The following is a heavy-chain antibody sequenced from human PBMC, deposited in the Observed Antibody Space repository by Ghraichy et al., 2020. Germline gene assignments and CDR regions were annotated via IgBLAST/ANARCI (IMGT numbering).Heavy chain of an antibody. Sequence: SETLSLTCAVYGGSFSGYYWSWIRQPPGKGLEWIGEINHSGSTNYNPSLKSRVTISVDTSKNQFSLKLSSVTAADTAVYYCARGVGWFDPWGQGTLVTVSS. V-gene: IGHV4-34*01. CDR2: INHSGST. CDR3: ARGVGWFDP. J-gene: IGHJ5*02. CDR1: GGSFSGYY.